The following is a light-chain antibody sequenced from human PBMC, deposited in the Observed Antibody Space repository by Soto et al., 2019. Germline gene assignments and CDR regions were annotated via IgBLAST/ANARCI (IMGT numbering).Light chain of an antibody. J-gene: IGLJ2*01. CDR1: SSDVGGSKY. V-gene: IGLV2-8*01. Sequence: QSVLTQPPSASGSPGQSVTISCTGTSSDVGGSKYVSWYQQHPGKAPKLIIYEVSERPSGVPDRFSGSKSGKTASLTVSGLQAEDEADYYCSSYVGNNNFVVFGGGTKLTVL. CDR3: SSYVGNNNFVV. CDR2: EVS.